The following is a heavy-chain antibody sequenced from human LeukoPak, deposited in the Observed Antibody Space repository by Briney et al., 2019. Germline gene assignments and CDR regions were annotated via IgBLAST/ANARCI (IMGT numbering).Heavy chain of an antibody. J-gene: IGHJ3*02. Sequence: SVKDSCKASGGTFSSYAISWVRQAPGQGLEWMGRIIPILGIANYAQKFQGRVTITADKTTSTAYMELSSLRSEDTAVYYCAREPGIVGAVDIWGQGTMVTVSS. CDR3: AREPGIVGAVDI. D-gene: IGHD1-26*01. CDR2: IIPILGIA. CDR1: GGTFSSYA. V-gene: IGHV1-69*04.